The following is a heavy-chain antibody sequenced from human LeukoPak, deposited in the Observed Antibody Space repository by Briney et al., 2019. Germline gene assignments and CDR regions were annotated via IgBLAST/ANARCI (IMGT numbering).Heavy chain of an antibody. J-gene: IGHJ4*02. CDR1: GGSFSGYY. V-gene: IGHV4-34*01. D-gene: IGHD3-10*01. CDR3: ARSWFGEFPYDY. CDR2: INHSGST. Sequence: KPSETLSLTCAVHGGSFSGYYWSWIRQPPGKGLEWIGEINHSGSTNYNPSLKSRVTISVDTSKNQFSLKLSSVTAADTAVYYCARSWFGEFPYDYWGQGTLVTVSS.